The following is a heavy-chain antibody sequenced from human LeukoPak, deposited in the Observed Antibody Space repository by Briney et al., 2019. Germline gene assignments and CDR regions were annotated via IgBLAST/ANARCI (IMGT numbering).Heavy chain of an antibody. D-gene: IGHD1-26*01. V-gene: IGHV3-23*01. CDR3: AKDSKIVGATFRSYHYMDV. CDR2: IRGSGDRT. CDR1: GFTFSSYA. J-gene: IGHJ6*03. Sequence: GGSLRLSCAASGFTFSSYAMSWVRQAPGKGLEWVSAIRGSGDRTHYADSVKGRFTISIDNSKNTLYLQMNSLRAEDTAVYYCAKDSKIVGATFRSYHYMDVWGKGTAVTVSS.